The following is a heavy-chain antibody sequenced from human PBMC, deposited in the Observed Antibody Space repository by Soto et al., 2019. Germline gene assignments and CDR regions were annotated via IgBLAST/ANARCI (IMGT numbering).Heavy chain of an antibody. Sequence: PGGSLRLSCAASGFTFSTYWMHWVRQTPGKGPVWVSRIGTDGTSTAYADSVKGRFTISRDNAKNTVYLQMNSLRAEDTAVYYCVRSNWLDPWGQGTLVTVSS. CDR2: IGTDGTST. J-gene: IGHJ5*02. V-gene: IGHV3-74*01. CDR3: VRSNWLDP. CDR1: GFTFSTYW.